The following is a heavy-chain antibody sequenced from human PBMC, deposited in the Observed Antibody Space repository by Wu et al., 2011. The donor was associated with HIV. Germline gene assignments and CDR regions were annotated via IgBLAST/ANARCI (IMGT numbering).Heavy chain of an antibody. V-gene: IGHV1-69*05. Sequence: QVQVVQSGAEVKKPGSSVKVSCKTSGGTFSTYAISWVRQAPGQGLEWMGGITPMFGTANYAQKFQGRVTITTDESTSTAYMELSSLRSEDTAVYYCARDFGGDEDSWGQGTLVTVSS. CDR2: ITPMFGTA. D-gene: IGHD2-21*01. J-gene: IGHJ4*02. CDR1: GGTFSTYA. CDR3: ARDFGGDEDS.